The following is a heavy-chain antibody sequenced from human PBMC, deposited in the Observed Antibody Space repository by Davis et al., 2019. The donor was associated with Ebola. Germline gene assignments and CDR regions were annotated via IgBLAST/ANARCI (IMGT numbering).Heavy chain of an antibody. CDR2: ISSSGSTI. CDR1: GFTFSDYY. J-gene: IGHJ6*02. V-gene: IGHV3-11*01. Sequence: GESLKISCAASGFTFSDYYMSWIRQAPGKGLEWVSYISSSGSTIYYADSVKGRFTISRDNAKNSLYLQMNSLRAEDTAVYYCARRDYVDYYYGMDVWGQGTTVTVSS. D-gene: IGHD4-17*01. CDR3: ARRDYVDYYYGMDV.